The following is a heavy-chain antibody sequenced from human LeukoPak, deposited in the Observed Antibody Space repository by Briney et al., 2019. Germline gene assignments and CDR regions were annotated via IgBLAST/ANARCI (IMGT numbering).Heavy chain of an antibody. Sequence: PSETLSLTCTISGGSISSSSYYWGWIRQPPGKGLEWIGSIYYSGSTYYNPSLKSRVTISVDTSKNQFSLTLSSVTAADTAVYYCASYSRTSSNWFDPWGQGTLVTVSS. CDR2: IYYSGST. J-gene: IGHJ5*02. V-gene: IGHV4-39*01. D-gene: IGHD2-2*01. CDR3: ASYSRTSSNWFDP. CDR1: GGSISSSSYY.